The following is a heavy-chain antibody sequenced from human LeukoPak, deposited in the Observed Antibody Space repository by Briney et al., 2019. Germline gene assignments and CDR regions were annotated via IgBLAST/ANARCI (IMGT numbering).Heavy chain of an antibody. CDR1: GYTFASYY. Sequence: GASVQVSCKTSGYTFASYYIHWVRQAPGQGLEWMGLINPSGGSTNYAQKFQGRVTMTRDTSTSTVYMELSSLRSEDTAVYYCARGPRITLIRGGQWYYYMDVWGKGTTVTISS. D-gene: IGHD3-10*01. CDR3: ARGPRITLIRGGQWYYYMDV. V-gene: IGHV1-46*01. J-gene: IGHJ6*03. CDR2: INPSGGST.